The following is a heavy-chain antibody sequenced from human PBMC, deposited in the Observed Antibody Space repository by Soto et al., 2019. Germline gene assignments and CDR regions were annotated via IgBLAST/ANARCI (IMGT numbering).Heavy chain of an antibody. J-gene: IGHJ6*02. V-gene: IGHV4-30-2*01. Sequence: SETLSLTCAVSGGSISSGGYSWSWIRQPPGKGLEWIGYIYHSGSTYYNPSLKGRVTISVDRSKNQFSLKLSSVTAADTAVYYCARIRGSDYYYYGMDVWGQGTTVTVSS. CDR3: ARIRGSDYYYYGMDV. D-gene: IGHD3-10*01. CDR1: GGSISSGGYS. CDR2: IYHSGST.